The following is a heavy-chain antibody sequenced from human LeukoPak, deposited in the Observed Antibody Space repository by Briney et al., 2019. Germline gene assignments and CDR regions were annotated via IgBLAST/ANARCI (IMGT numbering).Heavy chain of an antibody. V-gene: IGHV3-7*01. D-gene: IGHD2-2*01. J-gene: IGHJ4*02. CDR1: GFTFSTSW. Sequence: PGGSLRLSCAASGFTFSTSWMTWVRQAPGKGLEWVASINGDGSEIHYVDSVKGRFTISRDNAKDSLYLQMNSLRAEDTAVYHCARHFCSSTSCSNWGQGTLVTVSS. CDR2: INGDGSEI. CDR3: ARHFCSSTSCSN.